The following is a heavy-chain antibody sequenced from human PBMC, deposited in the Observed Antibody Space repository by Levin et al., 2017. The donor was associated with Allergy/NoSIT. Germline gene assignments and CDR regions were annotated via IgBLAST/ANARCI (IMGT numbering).Heavy chain of an antibody. CDR3: ARDRSRGWLDP. J-gene: IGHJ5*02. CDR2: IAVAGDT. CDR1: GFTFSNYD. D-gene: IGHD1-26*01. V-gene: IGHV3-13*01. Sequence: GGSLRLSCAASGFTFSNYDMHWVRQPTGKGLEWVSRIAVAGDTYYSDSVKGRFTISRENANNSLYLQMNSLRAGDTAVYYCARDRSRGWLDPWGQGTLVTVSS.